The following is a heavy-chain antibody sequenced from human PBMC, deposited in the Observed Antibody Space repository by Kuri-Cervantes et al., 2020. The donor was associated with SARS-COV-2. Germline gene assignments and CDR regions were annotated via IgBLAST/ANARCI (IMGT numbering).Heavy chain of an antibody. V-gene: IGHV3-21*01. Sequence: GESLKISCAASGFTFSSYSMNWVRQAPGKGLEWVSSISSSSSYIYYADSVKGRFTISRDNAKNSLYLQMNSLRAEDTAVYYCARVYSGSYYNWFDPWGQGTPVTVSS. CDR3: ARVYSGSYYNWFDP. D-gene: IGHD1-26*01. J-gene: IGHJ5*02. CDR1: GFTFSSYS. CDR2: ISSSSSYI.